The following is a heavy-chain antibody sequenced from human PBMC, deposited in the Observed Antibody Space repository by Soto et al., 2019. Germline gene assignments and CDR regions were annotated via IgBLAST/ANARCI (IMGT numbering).Heavy chain of an antibody. CDR2: IYYSGTT. D-gene: IGHD2-2*01. Sequence: QVQLQESGPGLVKPSETLSLTCTVSGGSISSYYWSWIRQPPGKGLEWIGYIYYSGTTSYNPSLKGRVTISVDTSKNQFSLKLSSVTAAVTAVYYCARHATDCSSTSHCAYGMDVWGQGTTVTVSS. CDR3: ARHATDCSSTSHCAYGMDV. CDR1: GGSISSYY. J-gene: IGHJ6*02. V-gene: IGHV4-59*08.